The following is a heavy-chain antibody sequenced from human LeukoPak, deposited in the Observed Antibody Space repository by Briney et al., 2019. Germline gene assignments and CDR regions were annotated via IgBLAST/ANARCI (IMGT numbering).Heavy chain of an antibody. J-gene: IGHJ5*02. Sequence: AVNVSCKASGGTFSRYAISWVRQAPGQGLEWMGRIIPIFGIANYAQKFQGRVTITADKSTSTAYMELSSLRSEDTAVYYCARSSTRDIVVVPAAITWFDPWGQGPLVTVSS. CDR3: ARSSTRDIVVVPAAITWFDP. CDR1: GGTFSRYA. V-gene: IGHV1-69*04. CDR2: IIPIFGIA. D-gene: IGHD2-2*01.